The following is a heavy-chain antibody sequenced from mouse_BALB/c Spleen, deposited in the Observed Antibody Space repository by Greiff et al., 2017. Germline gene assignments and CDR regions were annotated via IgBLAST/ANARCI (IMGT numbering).Heavy chain of an antibody. D-gene: IGHD1-1*01. Sequence: VQGVESAAELARPGASVKMSCKASGYTFTSYTMHWVKQRPGQGLEWIGYINPSSGYTEYNQKFKDKTTLTADKSSSTAYMQLSSLTSEDSAVYYCARRGDYGSPFAYWGQGLWSLSLQ. CDR1: GYTFTSYT. CDR3: ARRGDYGSPFAY. CDR2: INPSSGYT. J-gene: IGHJ3*01. V-gene: IGHV1-4*02.